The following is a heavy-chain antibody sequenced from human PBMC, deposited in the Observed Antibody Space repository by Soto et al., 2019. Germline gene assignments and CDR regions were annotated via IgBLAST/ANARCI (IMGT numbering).Heavy chain of an antibody. J-gene: IGHJ3*02. V-gene: IGHV4-30-4*01. Sequence: SETLSLTCTVSGGSISSGAYYWSWIRQPPGKGLEWLGHINYSGNTFYNSSLKSRVTISVNTSKNQFSLNLWSVTAADTSVYYCARPQGDGYNYHTFDIWGQGTMVTVSS. CDR1: GGSISSGAYY. CDR3: ARPQGDGYNYHTFDI. CDR2: INYSGNT. D-gene: IGHD5-12*01.